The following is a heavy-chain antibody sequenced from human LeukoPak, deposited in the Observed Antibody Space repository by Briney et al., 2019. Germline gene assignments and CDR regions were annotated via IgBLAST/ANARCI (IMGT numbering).Heavy chain of an antibody. V-gene: IGHV1-18*01. J-gene: IGHJ5*01. CDR3: ARDLNTPRWFDS. CDR2: ISTNNGNI. CDR1: GGTFSSYA. Sequence: ASVKVSCKASGGTFSSYAISWVRQAPGQELEWMGWISTNNGNINYAQKLQDRVTMTTDTSTSTAYMELRSLRSDDTAVYYCARDLNTPRWFDSWGQGTLVTVSS.